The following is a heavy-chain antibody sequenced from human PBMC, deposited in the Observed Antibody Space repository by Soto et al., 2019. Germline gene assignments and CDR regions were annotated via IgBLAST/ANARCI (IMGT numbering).Heavy chain of an antibody. CDR1: GFTFSSYA. D-gene: IGHD2-15*01. J-gene: IGHJ4*02. CDR2: ISGSGGST. CDR3: AKDCSGGSCYGDYDLGTFDY. V-gene: IGHV3-23*01. Sequence: GESLKISCAASGFTFSSYAMSWVRQAPGKGLEWVSAISGSGGSTYYADSVKGRFTISRDNSKNTLYLQMNSLRAEDTAVYYCAKDCSGGSCYGDYDLGTFDYWGQGTLVTVSS.